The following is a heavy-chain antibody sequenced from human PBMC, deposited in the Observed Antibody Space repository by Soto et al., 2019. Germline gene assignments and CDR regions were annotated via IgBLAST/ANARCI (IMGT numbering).Heavy chain of an antibody. CDR1: GFSFNNYG. CDR3: AREDSIIIPAVSDF. CDR2: VSKSDYT. D-gene: IGHD2-2*01. Sequence: GYLRLSCAVSGFSFNNYGINWVRQAPGKGLEWVSSVSKSDYTYYSDSVRGRFTISRDNAKNSVSLQMNSLRAEDTAVYYCAREDSIIIPAVSDFWGQGTLVTVSS. V-gene: IGHV3-21*01. J-gene: IGHJ4*02.